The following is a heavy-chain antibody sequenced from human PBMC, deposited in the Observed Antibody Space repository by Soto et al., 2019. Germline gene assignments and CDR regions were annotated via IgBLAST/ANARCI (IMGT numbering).Heavy chain of an antibody. J-gene: IGHJ6*02. CDR1: GYQFSKSG. CDR2: IGGYNGNT. V-gene: IGHV1-18*01. D-gene: IGHD3-3*01. CDR3: ARVATLIPIFHSLDA. Sequence: APVKVSCKASGYQFSKSGITWVRQAPGRGLKWRGLIGGYNGNTHFGQGLRGVFNMTAYTSTRTAYMEVTSLRPDDTAIYYCARVATLIPIFHSLDAGGQGTTVTVSS.